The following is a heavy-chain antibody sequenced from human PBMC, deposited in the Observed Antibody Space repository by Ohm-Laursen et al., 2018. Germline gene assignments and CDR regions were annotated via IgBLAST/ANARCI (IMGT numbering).Heavy chain of an antibody. CDR3: ARDSSGGSLNNAFDI. J-gene: IGHJ3*02. Sequence: SLRLSCAASGFSFSADWMYWVRQAPGKGLEWVSAITGNGGNTYNADSVEGRFTISRDNSKNTLSLQMSSLRAEDTAVYYCARDSSGGSLNNAFDIWGQGTAVTVSS. CDR1: GFSFSADW. CDR2: ITGNGGNT. V-gene: IGHV3-23*01. D-gene: IGHD2-15*01.